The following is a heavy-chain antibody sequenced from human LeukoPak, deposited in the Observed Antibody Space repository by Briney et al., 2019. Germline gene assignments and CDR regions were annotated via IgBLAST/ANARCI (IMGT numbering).Heavy chain of an antibody. CDR3: ARRELLAYGDHGFDY. V-gene: IGHV3-30-3*01. Sequence: PGRSLRLSCAASGFTFSSYAMHWVRQAPGKGLEWVAVISYDGSNKYYADSVKGRFTISRDNSKNTLYLQMDSLRAEDTAVYFCARRELLAYGDHGFDYWGRGTLVTVSS. J-gene: IGHJ4*02. CDR1: GFTFSSYA. CDR2: ISYDGSNK. D-gene: IGHD4-17*01.